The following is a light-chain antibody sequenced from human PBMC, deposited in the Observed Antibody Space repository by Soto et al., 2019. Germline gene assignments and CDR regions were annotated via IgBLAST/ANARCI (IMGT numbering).Light chain of an antibody. CDR2: EAS. CDR1: ENVNGH. V-gene: IGKV1-5*03. J-gene: IGKJ1*01. Sequence: IQMTQSPNTRSVSVGGSVSITCRASENVNGHLAWYQQRPGKAPKLLIYEASILESGVPSRFSGSGYGTEFTLTINGLLPEHFVTYYCQQYNNWPSFGQGTKVDIK. CDR3: QQYNNWPS.